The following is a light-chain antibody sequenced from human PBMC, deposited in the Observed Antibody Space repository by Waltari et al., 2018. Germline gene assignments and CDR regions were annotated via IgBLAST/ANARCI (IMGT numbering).Light chain of an antibody. CDR3: QQYCTTPT. V-gene: IGKV4-1*01. J-gene: IGKJ1*01. CDR2: WAS. CDR1: QSVLYRSNNKEY. Sequence: DIVMTQFPDSLAVSLGERATINCKSSQSVLYRSNNKEYLAWYQQKPGQPAKLVIYWASTRESGVPDRFSGSGSGTDFTLTISSLQAEDVAVYYCQQYCTTPTFGQGTKVEIK.